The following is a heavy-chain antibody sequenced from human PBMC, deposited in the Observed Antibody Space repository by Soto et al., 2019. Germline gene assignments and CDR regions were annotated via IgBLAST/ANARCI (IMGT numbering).Heavy chain of an antibody. CDR2: INGGNGNT. D-gene: IGHD6-19*01. V-gene: IGHV1-3*01. Sequence: ASVKVSCKASGYTFTNYAMHWVRQAPGQRLEWMGWINGGNGNTKYSQKLQGRVTMTTDTSTSTAYMELRSLRSDDTAVYYCARDGAVAGKNYFDYWGQGTLVTVSS. CDR1: GYTFTNYA. CDR3: ARDGAVAGKNYFDY. J-gene: IGHJ4*02.